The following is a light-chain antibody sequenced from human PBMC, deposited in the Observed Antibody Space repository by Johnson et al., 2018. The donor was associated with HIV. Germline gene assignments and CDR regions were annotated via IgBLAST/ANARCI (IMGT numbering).Light chain of an antibody. CDR3: GTWDSSLEYV. J-gene: IGLJ1*01. CDR1: SSNIGNNY. Sequence: QSILTQPPSVSAAPGQKVTISCSGSSSNIGNNYVSWYQQLPGTAPKLLIYENNKRPSGIPDRFSGSKSGTSATLDITGLQTGAEADYYFGTWDSSLEYVFGTATKVTVL. V-gene: IGLV1-51*02. CDR2: ENN.